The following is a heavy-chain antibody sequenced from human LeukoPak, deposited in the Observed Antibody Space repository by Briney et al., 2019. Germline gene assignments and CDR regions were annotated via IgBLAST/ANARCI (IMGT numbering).Heavy chain of an antibody. CDR1: GGSFSGYY. CDR3: ARGFIVVVAAATRWFDP. V-gene: IGHV4-34*01. D-gene: IGHD2-15*01. Sequence: SETLSLTCAVYGGSFSGYYWSWIRQPPGKGLEWIGEISTNYNPSLKSRVTISVDTSKNQFSLKLSSVTAADTAVYYCARGFIVVVAAATRWFDPWGQGTLVTVSS. J-gene: IGHJ5*02. CDR2: IST.